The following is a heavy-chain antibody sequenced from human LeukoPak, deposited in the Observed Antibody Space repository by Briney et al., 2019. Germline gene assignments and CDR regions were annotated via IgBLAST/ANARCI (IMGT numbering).Heavy chain of an antibody. D-gene: IGHD3/OR15-3a*01. J-gene: IGHJ4*02. V-gene: IGHV3-30-3*02. CDR3: AKSGGPRTGYYGNYFDS. CDR2: ISYQGNNK. CDR1: GFTFSSDA. Sequence: GGSLRLSCAASGFTFSSDAMHWVRQPPGKGLEWVALISYQGNNKFYADSVKGRFTISRDDSQNTLSLQMNNLITEDTAVYYCAKSGGPRTGYYGNYFDSWGQGTLVTVSS.